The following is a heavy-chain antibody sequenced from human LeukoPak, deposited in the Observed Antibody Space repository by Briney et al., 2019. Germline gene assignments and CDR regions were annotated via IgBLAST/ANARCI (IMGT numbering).Heavy chain of an antibody. CDR3: AKDRYSSSFLLGYYGMDV. D-gene: IGHD6-6*01. CDR2: ISYDGSNK. V-gene: IGHV3-30*18. Sequence: GRSLRLSCAASGFTFSSYGMHWVRRAPGKGLEWVAVISYDGSNKYYADSVKGRFTISRDNSKNTLYLQMNSLRAEDTAVYYCAKDRYSSSFLLGYYGMDVWGQGTTVTVSS. J-gene: IGHJ6*02. CDR1: GFTFSSYG.